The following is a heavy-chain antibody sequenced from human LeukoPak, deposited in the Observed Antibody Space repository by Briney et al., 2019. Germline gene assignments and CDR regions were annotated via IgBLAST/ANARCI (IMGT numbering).Heavy chain of an antibody. D-gene: IGHD2/OR15-2a*01. CDR2: IYYSGST. CDR1: GGSISSYY. V-gene: IGHV4-59*01. J-gene: IGHJ4*02. Sequence: SETLSLTCTVSGGSISSYYWSWIRQPPGKGLEWIGYIYYSGSTNYNPSLKSRVTISVDTSTNQFSLKLSSVTAADTAVYYCARETTSLFDSWGQGTLVTVSS. CDR3: ARETTSLFDS.